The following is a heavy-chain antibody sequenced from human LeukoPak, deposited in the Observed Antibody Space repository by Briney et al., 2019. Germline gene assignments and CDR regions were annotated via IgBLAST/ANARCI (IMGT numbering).Heavy chain of an antibody. CDR3: ARVGGRYPYYYYHMDV. D-gene: IGHD1-26*01. Sequence: SETLSLTCTVSGGSIRSYYWSWIRQPAGKGLEWIGRIYTSGSTNYNPSLKSRVTMSVDTSKNQFSLKLSSVTAADTAVYYCARVGGRYPYYYYHMDVWGKGTTVTVSS. J-gene: IGHJ6*03. V-gene: IGHV4-4*07. CDR1: GGSIRSYY. CDR2: IYTSGST.